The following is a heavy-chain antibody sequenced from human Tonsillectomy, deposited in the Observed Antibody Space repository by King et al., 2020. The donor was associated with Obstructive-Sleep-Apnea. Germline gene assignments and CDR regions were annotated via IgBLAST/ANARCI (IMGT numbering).Heavy chain of an antibody. V-gene: IGHV4-34*01. CDR3: ARGPRFFDY. CDR1: GGSFSGYY. D-gene: IGHD3-3*01. J-gene: IGHJ4*02. CDR2: INHVVSN. Sequence: VQLQQWGAGLLKPSETLSLTCAVYGGSFSGYYWSWIRQPPGKGLEGIGEINHVVSNNYNPSLKSRVTISVDTSKNQFSLKLSSVTAADTAVYYCARGPRFFDYWGQGTLVTVSS.